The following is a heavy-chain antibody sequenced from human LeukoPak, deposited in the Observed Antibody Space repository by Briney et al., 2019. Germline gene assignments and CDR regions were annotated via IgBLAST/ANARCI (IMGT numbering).Heavy chain of an antibody. D-gene: IGHD2-8*01. J-gene: IGHJ4*02. CDR1: GFTFDDYA. CDR3: AVSFDY. CDR2: ISWNSGSI. V-gene: IGHV3-9*01. Sequence: PGGSLRLSCAASGFTFDDYAMHWVRQAPGKGLEWVSGISWNSGSIGYADSVKGRFTISRDNAKNSLSLQMNRLRAEDTAVYYCAVSFDYWGQGTLVTVSS.